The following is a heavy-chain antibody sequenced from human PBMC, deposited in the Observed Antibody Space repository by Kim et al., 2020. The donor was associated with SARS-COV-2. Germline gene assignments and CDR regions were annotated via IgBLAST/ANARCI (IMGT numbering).Heavy chain of an antibody. CDR3: ARGGTGHYYYYYMDV. V-gene: IGHV3-13*01. CDR1: GFTFSSYD. J-gene: IGHJ6*03. Sequence: LSLTCAASGFTFSSYDMHWVRQATGKGLEWVSAIGTAGDTYYPGSVKGRFTISRENAKNSLYLQMNSLRAGDTAVYYCARGGTGHYYYYYMDVWGKGTTVTVSS. CDR2: IGTAGDT. D-gene: IGHD1-1*01.